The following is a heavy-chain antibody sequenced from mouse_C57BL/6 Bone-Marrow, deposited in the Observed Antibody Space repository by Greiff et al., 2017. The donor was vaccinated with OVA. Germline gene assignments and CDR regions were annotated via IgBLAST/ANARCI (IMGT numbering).Heavy chain of an antibody. CDR2: IHPNSGST. D-gene: IGHD2-4*01. J-gene: IGHJ3*01. Sequence: QVQLKQPGAELVKPGASVKLSCKASGYTFTSYWMHWVKQRPGQGLEWIGMIHPNSGSTNYNEKFKSKATLTVDKSSSTAYMQLSSLTSEDSAVYYCARSSTYDYSAWFAYWGQGTLVTVSA. CDR1: GYTFTSYW. CDR3: ARSSTYDYSAWFAY. V-gene: IGHV1-64*01.